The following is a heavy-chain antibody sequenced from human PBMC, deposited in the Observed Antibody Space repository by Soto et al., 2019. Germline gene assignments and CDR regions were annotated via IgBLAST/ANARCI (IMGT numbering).Heavy chain of an antibody. CDR3: AHRPPSGPFDY. J-gene: IGHJ4*02. Sequence: SGPTLVNPTQTLTLTCTFSGFSLSTSGVGVGWIRQPPGKALEWLALIYWDDDKRYSPSLKSRLTITKDTSKNQVVLTLTNADPVDAPTYYCAHRPPSGPFDYWGQGTRVTVSS. CDR1: GFSLSTSGVG. CDR2: IYWDDDK. V-gene: IGHV2-5*02.